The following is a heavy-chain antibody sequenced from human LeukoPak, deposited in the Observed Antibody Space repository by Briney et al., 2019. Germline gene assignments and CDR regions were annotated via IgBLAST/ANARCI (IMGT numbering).Heavy chain of an antibody. CDR3: ASHRRSHGAEY. J-gene: IGHJ4*02. Sequence: SETLSLTCTVSGGSFEHYFWSWIRQPPGKGPEFIGYVYYTGSTDYSPSLQSRLTISADTSKNQFSLKLRSVTAADTAIYYCASHRRSHGAEYWGQGTLVTVSS. CDR1: GGSFEHYF. CDR2: VYYTGST. D-gene: IGHD4/OR15-4a*01. V-gene: IGHV4-59*01.